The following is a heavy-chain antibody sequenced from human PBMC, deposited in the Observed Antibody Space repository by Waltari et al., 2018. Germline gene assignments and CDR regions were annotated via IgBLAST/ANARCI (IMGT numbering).Heavy chain of an antibody. D-gene: IGHD4-17*01. V-gene: IGHV1-69*13. CDR2: IIPIFGTA. J-gene: IGHJ4*02. CDR1: GGNFSSYA. Sequence: QVQLVQSGAEVKKPGSSVKVSCKASGGNFSSYAISWVRQAPGQVREWMGGIIPIFGTANYGQKFQGRGTITADESTSTAYMELSSLRSEDTAVYYCARDQSGGTVNYNFDYWGQGTLVTVSS. CDR3: ARDQSGGTVNYNFDY.